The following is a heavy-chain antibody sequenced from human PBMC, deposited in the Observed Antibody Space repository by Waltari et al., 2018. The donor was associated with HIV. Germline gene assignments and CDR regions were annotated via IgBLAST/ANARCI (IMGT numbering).Heavy chain of an antibody. CDR3: AKDLKTMLRGGGLDP. D-gene: IGHD3-10*01. CDR2: IRYDGISK. CDR1: GFILSTSG. J-gene: IGHJ5*02. Sequence: QLVESGGGVVQPGRSPRLSGAASGFILSTSGMHWVRPAPGKGLEWVAFIRYDGISKYYTESVKGRFTISRDKSKKTVFLHMNSLRPDDTAVYYCAKDLKTMLRGGGLDPWGQGTLVTVSS. V-gene: IGHV3-30*02.